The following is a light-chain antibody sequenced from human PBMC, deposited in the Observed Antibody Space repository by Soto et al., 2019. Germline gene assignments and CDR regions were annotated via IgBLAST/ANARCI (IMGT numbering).Light chain of an antibody. CDR3: QQYNNWPPWT. J-gene: IGKJ1*01. Sequence: EIVMTQSPATLSVSPGERATLSCRASQSVSSNLAWYQQKPGQAPRLRIYGASTRATGIPARFSGSGSGTEFTLTIRSLQSEDFAVYYCQQYNNWPPWTFGQGTKVELK. CDR2: GAS. V-gene: IGKV3-15*01. CDR1: QSVSSN.